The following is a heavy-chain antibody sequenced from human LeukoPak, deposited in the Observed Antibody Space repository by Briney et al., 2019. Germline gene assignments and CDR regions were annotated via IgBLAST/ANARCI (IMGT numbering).Heavy chain of an antibody. CDR1: GGSISSYY. Sequence: SETLSLTCTVSGGSISSYYCSWMRQPPGKGREWIGNIYYSGSTNYNPSLKSRVTISVDTSKNQFSLKLSSVTAADTAVYYCARSRRYYYYYGMDVWGQGTTVTVSS. V-gene: IGHV4-59*01. J-gene: IGHJ6*02. CDR3: ARSRRYYYYYGMDV. CDR2: IYYSGST.